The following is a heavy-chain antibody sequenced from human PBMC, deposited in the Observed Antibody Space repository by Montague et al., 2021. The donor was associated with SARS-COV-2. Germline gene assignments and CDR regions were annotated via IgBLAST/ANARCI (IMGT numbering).Heavy chain of an antibody. CDR3: ATQEDPSGWIPGPFDF. V-gene: IGHV4-39*01. D-gene: IGHD6-19*01. CDR1: GGSISSSSYY. Sequence: SETRSLTCTVSGGSISSSSYYWAWIRQPPGKELEWIGSIYYRGSTYYNPSLKSRVFISVDTSKNQLSLTLTSVTAADTAVYYCATQEDPSGWIPGPFDFWGQGTLLSVSS. J-gene: IGHJ4*02. CDR2: IYYRGST.